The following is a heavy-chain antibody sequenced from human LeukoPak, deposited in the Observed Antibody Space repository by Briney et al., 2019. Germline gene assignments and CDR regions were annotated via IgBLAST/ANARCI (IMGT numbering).Heavy chain of an antibody. V-gene: IGHV3-23*01. D-gene: IGHD2-2*01. CDR1: GFTFSRYA. J-gene: IGHJ3*02. CDR3: AKDRRCSSTTCYDAFGI. Sequence: PGGSLRLSCAASGFTFSRYAMIWVRQAPGKGVECVSCISGSSGSTYYADAVKSRFTISRDNTKNTLYLQMDSLRAEDTAVYYCAKDRRCSSTTCYDAFGIWGQGTMVTVSS. CDR2: ISGSSGST.